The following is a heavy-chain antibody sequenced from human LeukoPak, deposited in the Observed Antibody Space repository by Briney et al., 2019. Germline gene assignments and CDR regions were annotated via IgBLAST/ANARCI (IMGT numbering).Heavy chain of an antibody. D-gene: IGHD2-15*01. J-gene: IGHJ3*02. CDR1: GFTFSDYY. Sequence: GSLRLSCAASGFTFSDYYMSWIRQAPGKGLEWVSYISSSGSTIYYADSVKGRFTIFRDNAKNSLYLQMNSLRAEDTAVYYCARSFCSGGSCLREDAFDIWGQGTMVTVSS. CDR3: ARSFCSGGSCLREDAFDI. V-gene: IGHV3-11*01. CDR2: ISSSGSTI.